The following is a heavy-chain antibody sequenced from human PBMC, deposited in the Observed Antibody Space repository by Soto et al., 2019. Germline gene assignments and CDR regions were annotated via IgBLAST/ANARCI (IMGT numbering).Heavy chain of an antibody. CDR3: ASATGNYDSSGYNFDY. J-gene: IGHJ4*02. Sequence: PSETLSLTCTVSGGSISSSSYYWGWIRQPPGKGLEWIGSIYYSGSTYYNPSLKSRVTISVDTSKNQFSVKLSSVTAADTAVNYCASATGNYDSSGYNFDYWGKGTLVTVSS. CDR2: IYYSGST. V-gene: IGHV4-39*01. D-gene: IGHD3-22*01. CDR1: GGSISSSSYY.